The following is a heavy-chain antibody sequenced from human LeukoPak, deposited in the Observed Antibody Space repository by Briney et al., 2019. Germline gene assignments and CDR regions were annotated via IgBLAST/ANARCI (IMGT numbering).Heavy chain of an antibody. V-gene: IGHV4-34*01. J-gene: IGHJ6*03. Sequence: SETLSLTCAVYGGSCSCYYWSWIRQPPGKWLEWIGEINHSGSTNYNPSLKSRVTISVDTSKNQFSLKLSSVTAADTAVYYCARMGLRYYYYYMDVWGKGTSVTVSS. CDR1: GGSCSCYY. D-gene: IGHD5-12*01. CDR3: ARMGLRYYYYYMDV. CDR2: INHSGST.